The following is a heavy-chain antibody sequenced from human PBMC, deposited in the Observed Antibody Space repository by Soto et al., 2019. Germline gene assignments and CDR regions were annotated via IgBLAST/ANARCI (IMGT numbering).Heavy chain of an antibody. V-gene: IGHV1-69*13. Sequence: SVKVSCKASGGTFSSYPISWVRQAPGQGLEWMGGIIPFFGTPNYARKFQGRVTITADESKNTLYLQMNSLRAEDTAVYYCAKGTAVAANWFDPWGQGTLVTVSS. CDR1: GGTFSSYP. CDR3: AKGTAVAANWFDP. J-gene: IGHJ5*02. D-gene: IGHD6-19*01. CDR2: IIPFFGTP.